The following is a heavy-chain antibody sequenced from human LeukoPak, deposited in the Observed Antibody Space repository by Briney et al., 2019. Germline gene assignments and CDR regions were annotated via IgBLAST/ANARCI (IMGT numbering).Heavy chain of an antibody. V-gene: IGHV3-53*01. Sequence: GVSLRLSCAASGFTVSSNYMSWVRQAPGKGLEWVSVIYSGGSTYYADSVKGRFTISRDNSKNTLYLQMNSLRAEDTAVYYCARGHRLIAPYGMDVWGQGTTVTVSS. J-gene: IGHJ6*02. CDR2: IYSGGST. CDR3: ARGHRLIAPYGMDV. CDR1: GFTVSSNY. D-gene: IGHD3-16*02.